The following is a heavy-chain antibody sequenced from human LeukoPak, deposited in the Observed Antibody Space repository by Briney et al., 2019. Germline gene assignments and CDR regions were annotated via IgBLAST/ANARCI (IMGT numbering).Heavy chain of an antibody. D-gene: IGHD3-3*01. CDR2: MNPNSCNT. CDR1: GYTFTRYD. Sequence: ASVKVSCKASGYTFTRYDINWVRQATGQGLEWMGWMNPNSCNTGYAQKFQGRVTMTRNTSISTAYMELSSLRSEDTAVYYCARGLKRTIFGVVIPRRYNWFDPWGQGTLVTVSS. V-gene: IGHV1-8*01. J-gene: IGHJ5*02. CDR3: ARGLKRTIFGVVIPRRYNWFDP.